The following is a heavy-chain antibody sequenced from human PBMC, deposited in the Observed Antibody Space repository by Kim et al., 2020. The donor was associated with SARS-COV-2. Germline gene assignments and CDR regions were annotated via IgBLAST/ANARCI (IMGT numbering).Heavy chain of an antibody. D-gene: IGHD2-15*01. CDR3: ARVAQPGYCSGGSCYGY. J-gene: IGHJ4*02. V-gene: IGHV3-48*02. Sequence: VKGRFTISRDNAKNSLYLQMNSLRDEDTAVYYCARVAQPGYCSGGSCYGYWGQGTLVTVSS.